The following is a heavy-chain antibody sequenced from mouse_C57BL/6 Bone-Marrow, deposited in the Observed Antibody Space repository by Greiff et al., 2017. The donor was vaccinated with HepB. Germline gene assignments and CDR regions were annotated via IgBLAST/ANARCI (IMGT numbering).Heavy chain of an antibody. D-gene: IGHD2-5*01. CDR3: ARRAYYSNYVDFDV. V-gene: IGHV5-6*01. J-gene: IGHJ1*03. Sequence: EVQVVESGGDLVKPGGSLKPSCAASGFTFSSYGMSWVRQTPDKRLEWVATISSGGSYTYYPDSVKGRFTISRDNAKNTLYLQMSSLKSEDTAMYYCARRAYYSNYVDFDVWGTGTTVTVSS. CDR2: ISSGGSYT. CDR1: GFTFSSYG.